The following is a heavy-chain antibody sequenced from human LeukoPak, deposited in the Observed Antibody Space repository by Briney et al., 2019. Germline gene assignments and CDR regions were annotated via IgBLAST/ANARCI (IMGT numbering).Heavy chain of an antibody. Sequence: SETLSLTCTVSGGSISSSSYYWGWIRQPPGKGLEWIGSIYYSGSTYYNPSLKSRVTISVDTSKNQFSLKLSSVTAADTAVYYCARRLTDYFDYWGQGTLVTVSS. D-gene: IGHD7-27*01. CDR3: ARRLTDYFDY. V-gene: IGHV4-39*01. CDR2: IYYSGST. J-gene: IGHJ4*02. CDR1: GGSISSSSYY.